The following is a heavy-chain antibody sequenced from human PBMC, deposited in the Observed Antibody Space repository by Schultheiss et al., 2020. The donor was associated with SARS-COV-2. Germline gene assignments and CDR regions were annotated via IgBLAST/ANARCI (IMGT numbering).Heavy chain of an antibody. D-gene: IGHD1-1*01. CDR3: ALPPDPGLDV. CDR1: GFTFSSYA. V-gene: IGHV3-30*04. Sequence: GGSLRLSCAASGFTFSSYAMHWVRQAPGKGLEWVAVISYDGSNKYYADSVKGRFTISRDNAKNSLYLQMNSLRAEDTAVYYCALPPDPGLDVWGKGTTVTVSS. J-gene: IGHJ6*04. CDR2: ISYDGSNK.